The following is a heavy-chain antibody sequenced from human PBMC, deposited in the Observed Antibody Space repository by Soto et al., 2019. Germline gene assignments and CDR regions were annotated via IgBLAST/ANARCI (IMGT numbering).Heavy chain of an antibody. V-gene: IGHV4-61*08. CDR1: GGSVSSGDYF. J-gene: IGHJ6*02. D-gene: IGHD3-10*01. CDR2: LYYSGST. CDR3: ARSPNYYYYGFDV. Sequence: SETLSLTCTVSGGSVSSGDYFWSWLRQSPGKRLEWIAYLYYSGSTDYNPSLKSRATISVDTSKSQVSLTLTSMTAADAAVYYCARSPNYYYYGFDVWGQGTAVTVSS.